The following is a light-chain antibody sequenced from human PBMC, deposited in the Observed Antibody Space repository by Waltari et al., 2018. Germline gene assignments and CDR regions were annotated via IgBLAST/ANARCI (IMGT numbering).Light chain of an antibody. V-gene: IGLV2-14*03. J-gene: IGLJ2*01. CDR3: SSYISSSTLEL. CDR2: DVS. Sequence: QSALTQPASVSGSPGQSITISSTGTSSDVGGYNYVSWYQQHPGKAPKLMIYDVSHRPSCVSNRVSGAKSGNTASLTISGLQAEDEADYYCSSYISSSTLELFGGGTSLTVL. CDR1: SSDVGGYNY.